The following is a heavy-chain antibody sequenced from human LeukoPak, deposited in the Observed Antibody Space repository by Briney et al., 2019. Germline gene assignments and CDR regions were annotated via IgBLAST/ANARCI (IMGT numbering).Heavy chain of an antibody. CDR2: ISWNGGII. J-gene: IGHJ4*02. V-gene: IGHV3-9*01. Sequence: GGFLRLSCAASGFTFDDYAMHWVRQVPGKGLEWVAGISWNGGIIGSADSVKGRFTISRDNAKHSLSLQMNSLRSEDTALYYCAKDHGSGFYYFDYWGQGTLVTVSS. CDR3: AKDHGSGFYYFDY. CDR1: GFTFDDYA. D-gene: IGHD6-19*01.